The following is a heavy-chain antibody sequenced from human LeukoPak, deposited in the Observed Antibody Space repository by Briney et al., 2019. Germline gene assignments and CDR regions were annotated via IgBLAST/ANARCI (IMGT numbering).Heavy chain of an antibody. CDR3: VKYRRSGLGPPYYYMDV. CDR1: GFTVSSNY. J-gene: IGHJ6*03. CDR2: IYSGGTT. V-gene: IGHV3-53*01. D-gene: IGHD5-12*01. Sequence: PGGSLRLSCTASGFTVSSNYMNWVRQAPGKGLEWVSVIYSGGTTYNADSVKGRFTISRDNSKNTLYLQMNSLRVEDTAVYYCVKYRRSGLGPPYYYMDVWGKGTTVTVPS.